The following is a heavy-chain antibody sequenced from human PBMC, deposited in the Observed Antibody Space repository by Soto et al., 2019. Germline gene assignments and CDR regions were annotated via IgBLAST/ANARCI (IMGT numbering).Heavy chain of an antibody. CDR1: GFTFSSYE. Sequence: GGSLRLSCAASGFTFSSYEMNWVRQAPGKGLEWVSYISSSGSTIYYADSVKGRFTISRDNAKNSLYLQMNSLRAEDTAVYYCARGIRGYSYGYVARYGMDVWGQGTTVTVSS. J-gene: IGHJ6*02. V-gene: IGHV3-48*03. CDR2: ISSSGSTI. CDR3: ARGIRGYSYGYVARYGMDV. D-gene: IGHD5-18*01.